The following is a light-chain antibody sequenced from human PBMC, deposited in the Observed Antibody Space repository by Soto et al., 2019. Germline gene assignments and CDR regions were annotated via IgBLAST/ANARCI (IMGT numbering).Light chain of an antibody. CDR2: DAS. CDR1: QSVSSS. CDR3: QQRSNWMFT. V-gene: IGKV3-11*01. Sequence: LVLTQSPATLSLSPGESATLSCRASQSVSSSLAWYQQKPGQAPRLLIYDASHRATGIPARFSGSGSGTDFTLTISSLEPEDLAVYYCQQRSNWMFTFGQGTKLEIK. J-gene: IGKJ2*01.